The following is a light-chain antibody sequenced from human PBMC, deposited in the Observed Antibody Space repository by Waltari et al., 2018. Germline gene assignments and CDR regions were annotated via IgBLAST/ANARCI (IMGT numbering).Light chain of an antibody. CDR1: SGHRHNH. CDR2: VKCDGSH. CDR3: QTGGHGTWV. J-gene: IGLJ3*02. V-gene: IGLV4-69*01. Sequence: LVLILSPSASASLGASITLTCTLSSGHRHNHLAWLPQQQPEKAPRYWMKVKCDGSHSGGDGIPDRVSGSSSGAERYLTISSLQSEDEADYYCQTGGHGTWVFGGGTKLTVL.